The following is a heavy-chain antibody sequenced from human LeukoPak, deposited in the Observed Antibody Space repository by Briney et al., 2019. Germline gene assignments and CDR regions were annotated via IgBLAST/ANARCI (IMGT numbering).Heavy chain of an antibody. CDR2: ISSSSSYI. CDR1: GFTFSSYS. CDR3: ARDYADYAGEFDY. J-gene: IGHJ4*02. Sequence: GGSLRLSCAASGFTFSSYSMNWVCQAPGKGLEWVSSISSSSSYIYYADSVKGRFTISRDNAKNSLYLQMNSLRAEDTAVYYCARDYADYAGEFDYWGQGTLVTVSS. D-gene: IGHD4-17*01. V-gene: IGHV3-21*01.